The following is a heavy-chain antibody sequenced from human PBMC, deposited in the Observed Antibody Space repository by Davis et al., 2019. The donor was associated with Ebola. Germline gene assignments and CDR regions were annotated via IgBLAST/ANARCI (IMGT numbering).Heavy chain of an antibody. J-gene: IGHJ4*02. CDR1: GFTVSSNY. D-gene: IGHD1-26*01. CDR2: IYSGGST. CDR3: AKLELHGY. Sequence: GESLKISCAASGFTVSSNYMSWVRQAPGKGLEWVSVIYSGGSTYYADSVKGRFTISRDNSKNTLYLQMNSLRAEDTAVYYCAKLELHGYWGQGTLVTVSS. V-gene: IGHV3-66*02.